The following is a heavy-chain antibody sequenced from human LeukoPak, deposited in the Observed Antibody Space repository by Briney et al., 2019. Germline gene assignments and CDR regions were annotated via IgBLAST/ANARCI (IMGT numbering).Heavy chain of an antibody. CDR3: ARDSPGSFDI. CDR1: GFPFSRYW. J-gene: IGHJ3*02. V-gene: IGHV3-7*01. CDR2: IREDGSAQ. Sequence: QPGESLRLSCAASGFPFSRYWMTWGRQAPGKGLEWVANIREDGSAQYYVHSVRGRFTISRDNAKNSLSLQMNSLRVEDTAVYYCARDSPGSFDIWGQGTMLTVYS.